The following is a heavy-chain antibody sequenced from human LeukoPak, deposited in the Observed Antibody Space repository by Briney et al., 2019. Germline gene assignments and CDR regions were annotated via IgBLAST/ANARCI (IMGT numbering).Heavy chain of an antibody. J-gene: IGHJ5*02. Sequence: ASVKVSCKASGGTFSSYAISWVRQAPGQGLEWMGGIIPIFGTANYAQKFQGRVTITADESTSTAYMELSSLRSGDTAVYYCASSGYSYGHNWFDPWGQGTLVTVSS. CDR1: GGTFSSYA. V-gene: IGHV1-69*01. D-gene: IGHD5-18*01. CDR3: ASSGYSYGHNWFDP. CDR2: IIPIFGTA.